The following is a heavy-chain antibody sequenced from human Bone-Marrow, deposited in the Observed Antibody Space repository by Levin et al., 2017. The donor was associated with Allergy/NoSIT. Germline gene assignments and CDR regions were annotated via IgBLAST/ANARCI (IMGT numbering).Heavy chain of an antibody. V-gene: IGHV3-33*01. J-gene: IGHJ4*02. Sequence: GESLKISCAASGFTFSSYGMHWVRQAPGKGLEWVAVIWYDGSNKYYADSVKGRFTISRDNSKNTLYLQMNSLRAEDTAVYYCARDRGRVGATTPSPLGYWGQGTLVTVSS. CDR1: GFTFSSYG. CDR3: ARDRGRVGATTPSPLGY. CDR2: IWYDGSNK. D-gene: IGHD1-26*01.